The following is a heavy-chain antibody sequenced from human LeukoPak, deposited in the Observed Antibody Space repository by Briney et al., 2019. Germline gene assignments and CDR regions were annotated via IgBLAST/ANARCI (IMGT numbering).Heavy chain of an antibody. J-gene: IGHJ4*02. D-gene: IGHD6-19*01. CDR3: ARDPSSGWYVPTYFYY. V-gene: IGHV3-7*03. CDR2: IKQDGSEK. Sequence: GGSLRLSCAASGFTFSSYWMSWVRQAPGKGREWGANIKQDGSEKYYVDSVKGRFTISRDNAKNSLYLQMNSLRAEDTAVYYCARDPSSGWYVPTYFYYWGQGTLVTVSS. CDR1: GFTFSSYW.